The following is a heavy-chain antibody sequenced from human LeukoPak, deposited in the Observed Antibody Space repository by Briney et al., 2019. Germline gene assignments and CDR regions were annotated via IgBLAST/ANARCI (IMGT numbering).Heavy chain of an antibody. CDR3: ARVDAVTDDY. D-gene: IGHD2-21*02. CDR2: IYSGGST. J-gene: IGHJ4*02. CDR1: GFTFSRYW. Sequence: GGSLRLSCAASGFTFSRYWMSWVRQAPGKGLEWVSVIYSGGSTHYADSVKGRFTISRDNSKNTLYLQMNSLRAEDTAVYYCARVDAVTDDYWGQGTLVTVSS. V-gene: IGHV3-66*01.